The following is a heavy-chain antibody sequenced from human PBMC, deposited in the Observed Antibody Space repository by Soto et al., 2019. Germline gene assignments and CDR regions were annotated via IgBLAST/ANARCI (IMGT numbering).Heavy chain of an antibody. CDR2: ISYDGSNK. V-gene: IGHV3-30*03. Sequence: QVQLVESGGGVVQPGRSLRLSCAASGFTFSSYGMHWVRQAPGKGLEWVAVISYDGSNKYYADSVKGRFTISRDNSKNTLDLQMNSLRAEDRDVYYCAGDLGYCISTSCPIIHYYGMDVWGQGTTVTVSS. CDR1: GFTFSSYG. CDR3: AGDLGYCISTSCPIIHYYGMDV. D-gene: IGHD2-2*01. J-gene: IGHJ6*02.